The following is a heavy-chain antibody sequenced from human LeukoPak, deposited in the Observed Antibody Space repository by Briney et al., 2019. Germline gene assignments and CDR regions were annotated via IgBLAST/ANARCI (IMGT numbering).Heavy chain of an antibody. J-gene: IGHJ4*02. CDR2: ISGSGGST. CDR3: ARDLTYSSTGG. Sequence: GGSLRLSCAASGFTFSSYAMSWVRQAPGKGLEWVSAISGSGGSTYYADSVKGRFTISRDNSKNTLYLQMNSLRAEDTAVYYCARDLTYSSTGGWGQGTLVTVSS. CDR1: GFTFSSYA. D-gene: IGHD6-13*01. V-gene: IGHV3-23*01.